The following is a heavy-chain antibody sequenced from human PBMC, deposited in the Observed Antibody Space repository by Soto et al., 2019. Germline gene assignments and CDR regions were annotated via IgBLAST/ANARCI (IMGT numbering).Heavy chain of an antibody. CDR2: ISGSGDST. D-gene: IGHD6-19*01. Sequence: GGSLSLSCAASGFTFSSYAMNWVRQAPGKGLEWVSSISGSGDSTNYADSVKGRFSISRDNFRNTLYLQMDSLRVEDTAVYYCAKSTIVAAGTGPFDLWGQGTMVTVSS. CDR3: AKSTIVAAGTGPFDL. CDR1: GFTFSSYA. J-gene: IGHJ3*01. V-gene: IGHV3-23*01.